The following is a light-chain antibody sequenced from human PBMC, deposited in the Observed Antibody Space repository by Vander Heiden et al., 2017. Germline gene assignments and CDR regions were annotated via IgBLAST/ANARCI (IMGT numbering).Light chain of an antibody. CDR1: QDISNW. J-gene: IGKJ1*01. Sequence: DIQMTQSPSFVSASVGDRVTIACRASQDISNWLAWYQHKPGKAPKVLIFAASSLESGVPSRFSGRGSGTDFSLNITGLQPEDFAPYYCLQSNSFPWTFGQGTKVEIK. V-gene: IGKV1-12*01. CDR3: LQSNSFPWT. CDR2: AAS.